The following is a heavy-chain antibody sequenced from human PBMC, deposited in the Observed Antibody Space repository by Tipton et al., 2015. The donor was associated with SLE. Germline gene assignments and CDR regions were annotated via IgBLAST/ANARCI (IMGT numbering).Heavy chain of an antibody. CDR1: GFTFTNAW. D-gene: IGHD2-8*01. Sequence: SLRLSCTVSGFTFTNAWMSWVRQAPGKGLEWVSFIRFDGNVKQYADSVRGRFTISRDNSKNTLSLQMDSLRPEDTSIYYCASILGNTNPSDFWGQGTLVTVSS. CDR3: ASILGNTNPSDF. V-gene: IGHV3-30*02. J-gene: IGHJ4*02. CDR2: IRFDGNVK.